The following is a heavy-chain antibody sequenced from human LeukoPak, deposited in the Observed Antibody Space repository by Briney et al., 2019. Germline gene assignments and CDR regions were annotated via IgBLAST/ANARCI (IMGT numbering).Heavy chain of an antibody. V-gene: IGHV3-48*04. CDR1: GFTFSTYS. CDR3: ARRSEFGVLYYMDV. Sequence: GGSLRLSCAASGFTFSTYSMNWVRQAPGKGLEWVSYISGSSGTIHYADSVKGRFTISRDNPKTSLYLQMNSLRAEDTAIYYCARRSEFGVLYYMDVWGKGTTVTVSS. CDR2: ISGSSGTI. J-gene: IGHJ6*03. D-gene: IGHD3-16*01.